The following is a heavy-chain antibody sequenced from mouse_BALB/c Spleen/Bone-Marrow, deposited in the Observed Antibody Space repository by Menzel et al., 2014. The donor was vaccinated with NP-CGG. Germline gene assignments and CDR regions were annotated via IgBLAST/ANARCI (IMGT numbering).Heavy chain of an antibody. Sequence: LQQSGPELVKPGALVKISCKASGYTFTNYDINWVKQRPGQGLEWIGWIYPGDGSTKYNERCKGKATLTADKSSSAAFMQPSSLASETSAIFFCARGGGSSGYFDVWGAGTTVTVSS. D-gene: IGHD3-1*01. CDR3: ARGGGSSGYFDV. CDR1: GYTFTNYD. J-gene: IGHJ1*01. CDR2: IYPGDGST. V-gene: IGHV1S33*01.